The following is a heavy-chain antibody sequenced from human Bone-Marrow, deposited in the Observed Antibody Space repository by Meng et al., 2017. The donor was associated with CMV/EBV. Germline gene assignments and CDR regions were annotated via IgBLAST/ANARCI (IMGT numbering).Heavy chain of an antibody. Sequence: GESLNISCAASGFTFSSNWTHWVRQAPGKGLVWVSRINSDGSSSSYADSVKGRFTISRDNAKNTLYLLMNSLRAEDTAVYYCARDSHDFWSGYYQVYYYGMDVWGPGATVTGSS. D-gene: IGHD3-3*01. CDR3: ARDSHDFWSGYYQVYYYGMDV. CDR1: GFTFSSNW. CDR2: INSDGSSS. V-gene: IGHV3-74*01. J-gene: IGHJ6*01.